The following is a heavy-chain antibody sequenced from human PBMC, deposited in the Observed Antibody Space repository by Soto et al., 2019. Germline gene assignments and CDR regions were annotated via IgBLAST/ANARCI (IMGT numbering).Heavy chain of an antibody. V-gene: IGHV1-69*01. J-gene: IGHJ4*02. D-gene: IGHD5-12*01. CDR3: ARGRGVMATIYFDY. CDR2: IIPIFGTA. CDR1: GGTFSSYA. Sequence: QVQLVQSGAEVKKPGSSVKVSCKASGGTFSSYAISWVRQAPGQGLEWMGGIIPIFGTANYAQKFQGRVTITADESTSTAYMELSNMRSEDTAVYYCARGRGVMATIYFDYWGQGTLVTVSS.